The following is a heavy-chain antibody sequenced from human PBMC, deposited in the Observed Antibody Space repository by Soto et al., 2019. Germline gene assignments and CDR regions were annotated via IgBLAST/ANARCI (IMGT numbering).Heavy chain of an antibody. V-gene: IGHV3-11*06. Sequence: QVQLVESGGGLVKPGASLRLSCAASGFTFSDYYMSWIRQTPGKGREWVSYLAKSGSYRSYADSGKGRLTISRDNAKNSLYLQMNGLRVEDTAVYYCARRKGSGYSDDPFEVWGQGTMVTVSS. CDR3: ARRKGSGYSDDPFEV. CDR2: LAKSGSYR. CDR1: GFTFSDYY. J-gene: IGHJ3*01. D-gene: IGHD3-22*01.